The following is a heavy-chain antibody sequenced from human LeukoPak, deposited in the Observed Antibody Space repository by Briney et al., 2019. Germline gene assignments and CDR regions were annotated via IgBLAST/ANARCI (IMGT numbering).Heavy chain of an antibody. J-gene: IGHJ5*02. CDR1: GGTFSSYA. CDR2: IIPIFGTA. CDR3: ARGRGYSHNWFDP. D-gene: IGHD5-18*01. Sequence: WAAVKVSCKASGGTFSSYAISWVRQAPGQGLEWMGGIIPIFGTANYAQKFQGRVTITADESTSTAYMELSSLRSEDTAVYDCARGRGYSHNWFDPWGQGTLVTVPS. V-gene: IGHV1-69*13.